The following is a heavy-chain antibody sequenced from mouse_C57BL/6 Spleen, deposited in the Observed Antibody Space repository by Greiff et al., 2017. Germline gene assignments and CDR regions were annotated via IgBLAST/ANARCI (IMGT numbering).Heavy chain of an antibody. CDR1: GYSITSGYY. CDR3: ARERSSYDWYFDV. Sequence: EVKLMESGPGLVKPSQSLSLTCSVTGYSITSGYYWNWIRQFPGNKLEWMGYISYDGSNNYNPSLKNRISITRDTSKNQFFLKLNSVTTEDTATYYCARERSSYDWYFDVWGTGTTVTVSS. CDR2: ISYDGSN. J-gene: IGHJ1*03. D-gene: IGHD1-1*01. V-gene: IGHV3-6*01.